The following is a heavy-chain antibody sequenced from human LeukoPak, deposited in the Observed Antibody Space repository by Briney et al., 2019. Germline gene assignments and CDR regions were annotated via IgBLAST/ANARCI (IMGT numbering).Heavy chain of an antibody. Sequence: PGGSLRLSCVDSGFTFSTYSMNWVRQAPGKRLEWVSSISSSSSYIYYADSVKGRFTISRDNAKNSLYLQMNSLRAEDTAVYYCARARAAVTSNNWFDPWGQGTLVTVSS. CDR2: ISSSSSYI. V-gene: IGHV3-21*01. CDR3: ARARAAVTSNNWFDP. CDR1: GFTFSTYS. J-gene: IGHJ5*02.